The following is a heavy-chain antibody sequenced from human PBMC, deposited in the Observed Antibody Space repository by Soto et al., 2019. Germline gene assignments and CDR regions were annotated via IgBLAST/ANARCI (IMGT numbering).Heavy chain of an antibody. CDR1: GGTFSSYA. CDR3: ARGGGWDSSSWYNWFDP. J-gene: IGHJ5*02. Sequence: GASVKVSCKASGGTFSSYAISWVRQAPGQGLEWMGGIIPIFGTANYAQKFQGRVTITADESTSTAYMELSSLRSEDTAVYYCARGGGWDSSSWYNWFDPWGQGTLVTVSS. CDR2: IIPIFGTA. D-gene: IGHD6-13*01. V-gene: IGHV1-69*13.